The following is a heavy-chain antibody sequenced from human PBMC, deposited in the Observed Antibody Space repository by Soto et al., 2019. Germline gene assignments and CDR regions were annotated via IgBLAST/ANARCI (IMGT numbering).Heavy chain of an antibody. CDR1: GGTFSSYT. J-gene: IGHJ4*02. Sequence: QVQLVQSGAEVKKPGASVKVSCKASGGTFSSYTISWVRQAPGQGLEWMGRIIPILGVATYVQKFQGRVTITAEKSTSTAYMELSSLSSEDTAVYYCAGDDGLAYCGGDCYPWGQGTLVTVSS. V-gene: IGHV1-69*02. CDR3: AGDDGLAYCGGDCYP. CDR2: IIPILGVA. D-gene: IGHD2-21*02.